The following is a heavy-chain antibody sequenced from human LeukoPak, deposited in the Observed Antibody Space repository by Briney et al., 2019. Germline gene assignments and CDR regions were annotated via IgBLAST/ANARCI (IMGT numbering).Heavy chain of an antibody. CDR1: GGSIATTNW. CDR3: AREGGFYRPLDY. V-gene: IGHV4-4*02. Sequence: SETLSLTCGVSGGSIATTNWWTWVRQPPGKGLEWIGEVHLDGRTNYNPSLESRLTISVDLSENHISLRLTSVTAADTAVYYCAREGGFYRPLDYSGQGTLVTVSS. CDR2: VHLDGRT. D-gene: IGHD3-3*01. J-gene: IGHJ4*02.